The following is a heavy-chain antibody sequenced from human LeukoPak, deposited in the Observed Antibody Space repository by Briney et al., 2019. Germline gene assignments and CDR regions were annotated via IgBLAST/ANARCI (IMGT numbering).Heavy chain of an antibody. V-gene: IGHV4-34*01. D-gene: IGHD3-16*02. Sequence: SETLSLTCAVYGGSFSGYYWSWIRQPPGKGLEWIGEINHSGSTNYNPSLKSRVTISVDTSKNQFSLKLSSVTAADTAVYCCARGGYDYVWGSYRFSPLRYWGQGTLVTVSS. CDR1: GGSFSGYY. CDR2: INHSGST. CDR3: ARGGYDYVWGSYRFSPLRY. J-gene: IGHJ4*02.